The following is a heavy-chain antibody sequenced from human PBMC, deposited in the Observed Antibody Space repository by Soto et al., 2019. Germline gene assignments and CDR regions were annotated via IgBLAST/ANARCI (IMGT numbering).Heavy chain of an antibody. J-gene: IGHJ4*02. Sequence: EVQLVESGGGLIQPGGSLRLSCAVSGFTVSNNYMSWVRQAPGKGLEGVSVIYSGGYTAYGDSVKGRFTISRDNSKNTLSFQQHRRGGEATAVYYFASHPGGGGYWGQGTLVTVSS. CDR2: IYSGGYT. CDR1: GFTVSNNY. CDR3: ASHPGGGGY. D-gene: IGHD3-10*01. V-gene: IGHV3-53*01.